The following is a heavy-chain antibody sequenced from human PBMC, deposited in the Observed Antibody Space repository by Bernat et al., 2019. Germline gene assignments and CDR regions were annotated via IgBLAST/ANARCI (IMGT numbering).Heavy chain of an antibody. CDR1: GFTFSDYY. D-gene: IGHD2-21*02. Sequence: QVQLVESGGGLVKPGGSLRLSCAASGFTFSDYYMSWIRQAPGKGLEWVSYISSSSSYTNYADSVKGRFTISRDNAKNSLYLQMNSLRAEDTAVYYFARVRGGDSNSWFDPWGQGTLVTVSS. V-gene: IGHV3-11*05. CDR2: ISSSSSYT. J-gene: IGHJ5*02. CDR3: ARVRGGDSNSWFDP.